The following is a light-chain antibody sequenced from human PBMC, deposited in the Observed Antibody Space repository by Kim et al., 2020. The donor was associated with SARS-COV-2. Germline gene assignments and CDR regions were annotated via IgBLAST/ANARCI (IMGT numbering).Light chain of an antibody. V-gene: IGKV3-20*01. CDR3: QQYTGSPIT. J-gene: IGKJ5*01. CDR2: DAS. Sequence: SPGERPTLSCRASQNVRSGYLSWYQQKPGQAPRLLIYDASSRATGIPDRFSGSGSGTDFTLTISRLEPEDFAVYYCQQYTGSPITFGQGTRLEIK. CDR1: QNVRSGY.